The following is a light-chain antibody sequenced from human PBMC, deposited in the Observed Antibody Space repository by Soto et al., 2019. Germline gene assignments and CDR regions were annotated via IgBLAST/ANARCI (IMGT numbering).Light chain of an antibody. CDR3: QQYGSSHPNT. Sequence: EIVFTQSPGTLSLSPGERATLSCRASQSVSSSYLAWYQQKPGQAPRLLLYGASSRANGIPVRFSGSGSGTDLTLTISRLEPEDFAVYDCQQYGSSHPNTFCGGTKVDIK. CDR2: GAS. CDR1: QSVSSSY. J-gene: IGKJ4*01. V-gene: IGKV3-20*01.